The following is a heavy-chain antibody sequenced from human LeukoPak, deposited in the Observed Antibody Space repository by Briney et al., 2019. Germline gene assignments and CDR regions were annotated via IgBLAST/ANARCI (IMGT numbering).Heavy chain of an antibody. Sequence: ASVKVSCKASGYTFTNYGISWVRQAPGQGREWMGWISGYNGNTNYAQKLQGRVTMTRDTSISTAYMELSRLRSDDTAVYYCARGGLVGAKYYFDYWGQGTLVTVSS. CDR1: GYTFTNYG. D-gene: IGHD1-26*01. J-gene: IGHJ4*02. CDR3: ARGGLVGAKYYFDY. CDR2: ISGYNGNT. V-gene: IGHV1-18*01.